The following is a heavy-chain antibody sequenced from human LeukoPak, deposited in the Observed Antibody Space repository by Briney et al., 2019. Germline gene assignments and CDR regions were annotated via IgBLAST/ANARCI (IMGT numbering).Heavy chain of an antibody. CDR3: ARDQDDSSGYYSYYYGMDV. D-gene: IGHD3-22*01. J-gene: IGHJ6*02. Sequence: SVKVSCKASGGTFSSYAISWVRQAPGQGLEWMGGIIPIFGTANYAQKFQGRVTITADESTSTAYMELSSLRSEDTAAYYCARDQDDSSGYYSYYYGMDVWGQGTTVTVSS. CDR2: IIPIFGTA. CDR1: GGTFSSYA. V-gene: IGHV1-69*01.